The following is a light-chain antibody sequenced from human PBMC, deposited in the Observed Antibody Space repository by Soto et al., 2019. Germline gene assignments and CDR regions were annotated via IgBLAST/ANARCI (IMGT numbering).Light chain of an antibody. J-gene: IGKJ4*01. CDR1: QSITSY. V-gene: IGKV1-39*01. CDR3: QHSYSTLGLT. CDR2: AAS. Sequence: DIQMTQSPSSLSASVGDRVTITCRASQSITSYLNWYQQKPGKAPKLLIYAASSLQSGVPSSFSGRGSGTDFTLTISSLQPEDFATYYYQHSYSTLGLTFGGGTKVEIK.